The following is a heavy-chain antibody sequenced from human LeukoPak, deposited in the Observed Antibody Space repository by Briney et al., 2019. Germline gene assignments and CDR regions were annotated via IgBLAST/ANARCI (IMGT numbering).Heavy chain of an antibody. J-gene: IGHJ4*02. Sequence: GASVKVSCKASGYTFTSYYIHWVRQAPGQGLEWMGIINPSGGSTSYAQKFQGRVTMTRDMSTSTVYMELSSLRSEDTAVYYCARDLGQWLVYYWGQGTLVTVSS. CDR2: INPSGGST. D-gene: IGHD6-19*01. V-gene: IGHV1-46*01. CDR3: ARDLGQWLVYY. CDR1: GYTFTSYY.